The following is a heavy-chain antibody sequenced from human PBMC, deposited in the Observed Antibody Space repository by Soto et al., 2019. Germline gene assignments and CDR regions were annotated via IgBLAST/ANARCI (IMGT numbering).Heavy chain of an antibody. CDR2: INTDGSIT. Sequence: EVQLVESGGGLVQPGGSLRLSCAASGFTFSSYWMHWVRQAPGGGLVWVSRINTDGSITSYPDSVRGRFTISRDNAKNTLYLQMNSLRAEDTAVYYCARAGTVTTLSWFDPWGQGTLVTVSS. V-gene: IGHV3-74*01. CDR3: ARAGTVTTLSWFDP. D-gene: IGHD4-4*01. CDR1: GFTFSSYW. J-gene: IGHJ5*02.